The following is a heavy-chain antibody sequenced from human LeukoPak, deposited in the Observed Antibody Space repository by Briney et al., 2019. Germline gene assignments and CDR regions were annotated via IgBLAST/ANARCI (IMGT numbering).Heavy chain of an antibody. D-gene: IGHD6-13*01. CDR3: ARVGIAAAGTPCDY. CDR1: ENTFTNYY. J-gene: IGHJ4*02. V-gene: IGHV1-3*01. CDR2: INAGNGNT. Sequence: ASVKVSCKASENTFTNYYMHWVRQAPGQRLEWMGWINAGNGNTKYSQKFQGRVTITRDTSASTAYMELSSLRSEDTAVYYCARVGIAAAGTPCDYWGQGTLVTVSS.